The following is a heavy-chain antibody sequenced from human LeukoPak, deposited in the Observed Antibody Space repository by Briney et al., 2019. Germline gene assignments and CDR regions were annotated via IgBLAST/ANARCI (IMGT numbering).Heavy chain of an antibody. V-gene: IGHV3-9*01. CDR1: GFTFDDYA. Sequence: PGGSLRLSCAASGFTFDDYAMHWVRQAPGKGLEWVSGISWNSGSIGYADSVKGRFTISRDNAKNSLYLQMNSLRAEDTAVYYCATLGPSYGMDVWGQGTTVTVSS. D-gene: IGHD7-27*01. J-gene: IGHJ6*02. CDR3: ATLGPSYGMDV. CDR2: ISWNSGSI.